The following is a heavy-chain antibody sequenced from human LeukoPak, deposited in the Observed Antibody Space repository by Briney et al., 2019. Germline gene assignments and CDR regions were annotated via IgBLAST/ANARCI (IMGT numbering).Heavy chain of an antibody. V-gene: IGHV4-61*09. CDR2: IYTSGRT. D-gene: IGHD2-2*01. CDR1: GGSISSGSYY. Sequence: SETLSLTCTVSGGSISSGSYYWSWIRQPAGKGLEWIGHIYTSGRTNYNPSLKSRVTISVDTSKNQFSLKLRSVTAADTAVYYCATTPERPLGFSSRTGAFDTWGQGTMVTVSS. J-gene: IGHJ3*02. CDR3: ATTPERPLGFSSRTGAFDT.